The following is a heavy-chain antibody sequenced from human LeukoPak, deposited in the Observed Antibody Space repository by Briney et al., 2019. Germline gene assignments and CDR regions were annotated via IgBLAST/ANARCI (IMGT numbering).Heavy chain of an antibody. V-gene: IGHV7-4-1*02. CDR3: ASRVGYYDSSGYSWGYFDL. Sequence: ASVKVSCKASGYTFTSYAMNWVRQAPGQGLEWMGWINTNTGNPTYAQGFTGRFVFSLDTSVSTAYLQISSLKAEDTAVYYCASRVGYYDSSGYSWGYFDLWGRGTLVTVSS. CDR2: INTNTGNP. CDR1: GYTFTSYA. J-gene: IGHJ2*01. D-gene: IGHD3-22*01.